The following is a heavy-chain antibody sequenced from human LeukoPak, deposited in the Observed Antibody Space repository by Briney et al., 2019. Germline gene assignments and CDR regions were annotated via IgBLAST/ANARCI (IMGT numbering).Heavy chain of an antibody. CDR1: GYTFTSYY. V-gene: IGHV1-46*01. CDR2: INPSGGST. J-gene: IGHJ6*03. CDR3: ARGGTEALIVRVLEWSDYYYMDV. Sequence: ASVEVSCKASGYTFTSYYMHWVRQAPGQGLEWMGIINPSGGSTSYAQKFQGRVTMTRDMSTSTVYMELSSLRSEDTAVYYCARGGTEALIVRVLEWSDYYYMDVWGKGTTVTVSS. D-gene: IGHD3-3*01.